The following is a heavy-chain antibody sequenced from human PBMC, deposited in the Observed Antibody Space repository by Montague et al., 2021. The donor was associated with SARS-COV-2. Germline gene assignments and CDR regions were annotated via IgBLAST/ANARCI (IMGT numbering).Heavy chain of an antibody. Sequence: SLGLSCAASGFAFRSYWMHWVRQVPGGGPIWASRIKPDGTSTNYAASVKGRFTISRDNAKNTLSLQLNNLRAEDTAVYYCVRPLWFGDSNYFFDSWGKGTLVTVSS. CDR2: IKPDGTST. V-gene: IGHV3-74*01. D-gene: IGHD3-10*01. J-gene: IGHJ4*02. CDR1: GFAFRSYW. CDR3: VRPLWFGDSNYFFDS.